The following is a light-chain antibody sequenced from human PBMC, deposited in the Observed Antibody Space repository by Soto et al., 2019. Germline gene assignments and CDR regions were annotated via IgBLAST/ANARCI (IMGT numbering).Light chain of an antibody. V-gene: IGKV1-5*01. Sequence: DIQMTQSPSTLSASVGDRVTITCRASQSISSWLAWYQQKPGKAPKLLIYDASSLESGVPSRFSGSGSGTVFTLTISSLQPDDFATYYCQQYNSYSVTFGQGTKVEIE. CDR3: QQYNSYSVT. J-gene: IGKJ1*01. CDR2: DAS. CDR1: QSISSW.